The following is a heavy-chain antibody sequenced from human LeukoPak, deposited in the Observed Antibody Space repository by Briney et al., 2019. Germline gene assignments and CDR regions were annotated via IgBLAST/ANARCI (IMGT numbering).Heavy chain of an antibody. Sequence: PSETLSLTCAVYGGSFSGYYWSWIRQPPGKGLEWSGEINHSGSTNYNPSLKSRVTISVDTSKNQFSLKLSSVTAADTAVYYCARGVHIVVVPAASMQPTDYYFDYWGQGTLVTVSS. V-gene: IGHV4-34*01. D-gene: IGHD2-2*01. CDR2: INHSGST. CDR3: ARGVHIVVVPAASMQPTDYYFDY. CDR1: GGSFSGYY. J-gene: IGHJ4*02.